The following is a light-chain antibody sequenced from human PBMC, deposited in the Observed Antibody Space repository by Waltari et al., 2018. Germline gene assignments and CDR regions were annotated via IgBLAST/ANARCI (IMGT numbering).Light chain of an antibody. J-gene: IGLJ3*02. V-gene: IGLV3-10*01. CDR1: ALPKKK. CDR3: CSPDSSGNHWV. CDR2: GDT. Sequence: SYELTQPPSVSVSPGQAATITCAGDALPKKKGFFYSRKYGQAPVLVIYGDTNRPSGFPERFSGSSSGTLSTLTVSGAQVDDEADYYCCSPDSSGNHWVFGGGTKLAVL.